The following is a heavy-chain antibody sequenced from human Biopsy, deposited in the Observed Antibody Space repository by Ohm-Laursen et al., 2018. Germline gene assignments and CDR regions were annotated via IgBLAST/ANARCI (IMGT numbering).Heavy chain of an antibody. CDR1: GFSFSDYH. CDR2: ISGGGAI. D-gene: IGHD4-23*01. J-gene: IGHJ6*02. CDR3: ARDTRWSPYSMDV. Sequence: GSLRPSCAASGFSFSDYHMRWIRQAPGRGLEWVSYISGGGAIYYGDSMQGRVTISRDNGKNSLYLQMHSLRAEDTAVYYCARDTRWSPYSMDVWGQGTTVTVSS. V-gene: IGHV3-11*01.